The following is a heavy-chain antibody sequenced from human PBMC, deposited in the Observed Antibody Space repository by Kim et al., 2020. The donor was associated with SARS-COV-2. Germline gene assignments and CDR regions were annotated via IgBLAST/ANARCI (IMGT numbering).Heavy chain of an antibody. D-gene: IGHD3-10*01. V-gene: IGHV4-59*01. Sequence: SETLSLTCTVSGGSISGYYWSWIRQSPGKGLEWIGYIYYTGATYYNPSLKSRVTISLDTSKNQFSLKLNSVTAADTAVYYCAKDCGHREGVHNYFDPWGQGTLVTVSS. CDR2: IYYTGAT. CDR1: GGSISGYY. J-gene: IGHJ5*02. CDR3: AKDCGHREGVHNYFDP.